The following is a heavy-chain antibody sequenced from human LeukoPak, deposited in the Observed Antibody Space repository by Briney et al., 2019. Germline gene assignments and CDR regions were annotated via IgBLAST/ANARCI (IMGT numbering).Heavy chain of an antibody. V-gene: IGHV1-18*04. Sequence: GASVKVSCKASGYTFTDLDINWVRQAPGQGLEWMGWISAYNGNTNYAQKLQGRVTMTTDTSTSTAYTELRSLRSDDTAVYYCARETTKLGEYLDAFDIWGQGTMVTVSS. CDR2: ISAYNGNT. CDR1: GYTFTDLD. CDR3: ARETTKLGEYLDAFDI. J-gene: IGHJ3*02. D-gene: IGHD3-10*02.